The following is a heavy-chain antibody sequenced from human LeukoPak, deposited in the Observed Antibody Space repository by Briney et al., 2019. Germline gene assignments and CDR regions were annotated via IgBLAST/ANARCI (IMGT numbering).Heavy chain of an antibody. CDR1: GGSISSGSYY. CDR2: IYTSGST. J-gene: IGHJ4*02. V-gene: IGHV4-61*02. Sequence: PSETLSLTCTVSGGSISSGSYYWSWIRQPAGKGLEWIGRIYTSGSTNYNPSLKSRVTISVDTSKNQFSLKLSSVTAADTAVYYCAREARNKEMTTVTTYVDYWGQGTLVTVSS. D-gene: IGHD4-17*01. CDR3: AREARNKEMTTVTTYVDY.